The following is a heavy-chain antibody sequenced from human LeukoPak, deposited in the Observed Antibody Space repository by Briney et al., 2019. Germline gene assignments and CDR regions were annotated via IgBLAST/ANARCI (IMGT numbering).Heavy chain of an antibody. D-gene: IGHD6-13*01. V-gene: IGHV3-74*01. CDR1: GFNFITYW. J-gene: IGHJ4*02. CDR2: INVEENMT. CDR3: AKDRGGYSSSWSEDY. Sequence: GGSLRLSCAASGFNFITYWMHWVRQAPGKGLVWVARINVEENMTTYADSVKGRFTISRDNSKNTLYLQMNSLRAEDTAVYYCAKDRGGYSSSWSEDYWGQGTLVTVSS.